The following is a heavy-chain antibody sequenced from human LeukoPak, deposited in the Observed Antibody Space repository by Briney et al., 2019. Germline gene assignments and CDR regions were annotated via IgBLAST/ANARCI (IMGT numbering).Heavy chain of an antibody. V-gene: IGHV3-23*01. CDR3: AKGSVVYYDFWSGSYSDY. CDR1: GFNFVTYT. J-gene: IGHJ4*02. CDR2: IANSGETK. D-gene: IGHD3-3*01. Sequence: PGGFLRLSCAASGFNFVTYTMNWVRQAPGKGLEWVSVIANSGETKYYADSVRGRFTISRDNSKNTLYLQMDSLRAEDTAIYYCAKGSVVYYDFWSGSYSDYWGQGTLVTVSS.